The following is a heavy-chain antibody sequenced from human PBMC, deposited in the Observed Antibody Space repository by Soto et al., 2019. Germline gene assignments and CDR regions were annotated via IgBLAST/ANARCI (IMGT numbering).Heavy chain of an antibody. Sequence: EVQLVESGGGLVQPGRSLRLSCAASGFTFDDYAMHWVRQAPGKGLEWVSGISWNSDNIVYADSVKGQFTISRDNAKNSLYLQMNSLRAEDTALYYCAKDLYSNYGDAFDIWGQGTMVTVSS. D-gene: IGHD4-4*01. V-gene: IGHV3-9*01. CDR3: AKDLYSNYGDAFDI. CDR1: GFTFDDYA. CDR2: ISWNSDNI. J-gene: IGHJ3*02.